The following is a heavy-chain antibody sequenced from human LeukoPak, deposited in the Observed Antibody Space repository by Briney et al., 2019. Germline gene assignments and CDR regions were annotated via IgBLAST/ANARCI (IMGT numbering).Heavy chain of an antibody. CDR3: ARLSSGWPYYFDF. CDR1: GGSISSSSYY. Sequence: SETLSLTCTLSGGSISSSSYYRGWIRQPLGQGLEWIGSIYYSGSTYYNPSLKSRVTISVDTSKNQFSLRLSSVTAADTAVHYCARLSSGWPYYFDFWGQGTLVTVSS. CDR2: IYYSGST. J-gene: IGHJ4*02. V-gene: IGHV4-39*01. D-gene: IGHD6-19*01.